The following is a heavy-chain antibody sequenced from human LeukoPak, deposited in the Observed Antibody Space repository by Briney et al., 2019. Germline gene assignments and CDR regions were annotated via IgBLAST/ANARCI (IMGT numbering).Heavy chain of an antibody. D-gene: IGHD4-17*01. CDR3: ARGVYDYGDYVPDY. CDR2: IYYSGST. J-gene: IGHJ4*02. CDR1: GGSISSYY. Sequence: SETLSLTCTVSGGSISSYYWSWIRQPPGKGLEWIGYIYYSGSTNYNPSLKSRVTISVDTSKNQFSLKLSSVTAADTAVYYCARGVYDYGDYVPDYWGQGTLVTVSS. V-gene: IGHV4-59*01.